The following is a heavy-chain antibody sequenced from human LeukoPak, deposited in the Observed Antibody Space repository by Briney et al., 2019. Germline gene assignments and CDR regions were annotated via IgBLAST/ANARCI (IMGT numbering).Heavy chain of an antibody. Sequence: PGRSLRLSCAASGFTFSSHGMHWVRQAPGKGLEWVAVIWYDGSNKYYADSVKGRFTISRDNSKNTLYLQMNSLRAEDTAVYYCARTVSSGWYDYWGQGTLVTVSS. V-gene: IGHV3-33*01. CDR2: IWYDGSNK. J-gene: IGHJ4*02. CDR3: ARTVSSGWYDY. D-gene: IGHD6-19*01. CDR1: GFTFSSHG.